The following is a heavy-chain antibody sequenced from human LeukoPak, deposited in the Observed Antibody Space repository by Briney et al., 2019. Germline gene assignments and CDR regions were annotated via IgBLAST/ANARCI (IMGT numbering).Heavy chain of an antibody. V-gene: IGHV3-20*04. D-gene: IGHD1-26*01. Sequence: GGSLRLSCAAPGFNFDDYGMSWVRQAPGKGLEWVSGIYWNGGSTGYADSVKGRFTISRDNAKNSLYLQMNSLRAEDTALYYCARVRVGATNKGEFDYWGQGTLVTVSS. J-gene: IGHJ4*02. CDR2: IYWNGGST. CDR1: GFNFDDYG. CDR3: ARVRVGATNKGEFDY.